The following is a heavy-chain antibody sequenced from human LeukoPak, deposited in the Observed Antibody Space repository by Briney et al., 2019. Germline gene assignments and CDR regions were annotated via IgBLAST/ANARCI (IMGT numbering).Heavy chain of an antibody. J-gene: IGHJ6*02. CDR1: GGSFSGYY. V-gene: IGHV4-34*01. Sequence: SETLSLTCAVYGGSFSGYYWSWIRQPPGKGLEWIGEINHSGSTNYNPSLKSRVTISVDTSKNQFSLKLSSVTAADTAVYYCARLSRDGYNSGSMYYYYGMDVWGQGTTVTVSS. CDR2: INHSGST. D-gene: IGHD5-24*01. CDR3: ARLSRDGYNSGSMYYYYGMDV.